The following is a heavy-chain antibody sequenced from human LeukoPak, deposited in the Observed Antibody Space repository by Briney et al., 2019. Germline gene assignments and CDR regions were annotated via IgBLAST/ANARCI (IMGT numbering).Heavy chain of an antibody. CDR3: ARGPRPYDSSGYYPNWFDP. D-gene: IGHD3-22*01. Sequence: SETLSPTCTVSGGSISSGDYYWSWIRQPPGKGLEWIGYIYYSGSTYYNPSLKSRVTISVDTSKNQFSLKLNSVTAADTAVYYCARGPRPYDSSGYYPNWFDPWGQGTLVTVPS. V-gene: IGHV4-30-4*08. CDR1: GGSISSGDYY. CDR2: IYYSGST. J-gene: IGHJ5*02.